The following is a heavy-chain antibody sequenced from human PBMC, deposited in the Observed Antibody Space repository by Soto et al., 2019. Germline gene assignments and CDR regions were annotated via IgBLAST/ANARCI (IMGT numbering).Heavy chain of an antibody. Sequence: PSVTLSLTCTVSGGSISSYYWSWIRQPPGKGLEWIGYIYYSGSTNYNPSLKSRVTISVDTSKNQFSLKLSSVTAADTAVYYCARRRSGYYYGFSYYFDYWGQGTLVTVSS. J-gene: IGHJ4*02. CDR2: IYYSGST. CDR1: GGSISSYY. V-gene: IGHV4-59*08. D-gene: IGHD3-22*01. CDR3: ARRRSGYYYGFSYYFDY.